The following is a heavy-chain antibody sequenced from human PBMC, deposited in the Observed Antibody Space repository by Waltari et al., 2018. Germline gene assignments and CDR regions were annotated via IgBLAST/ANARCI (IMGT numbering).Heavy chain of an antibody. CDR2: ISAYNGNT. D-gene: IGHD2-21*01. Sequence: QVQLVQSGAEVKKPGASVKVSCKASGYTFTSYGISWVRQAPGQGLEWMGWISAYNGNTNSAQKLQGRVTMTTDTSTSTAYMELRSLRSDDTAVYYCARTAGYCGGDCYSTYYYYMDVWGKGTTVTVSS. CDR3: ARTAGYCGGDCYSTYYYYMDV. CDR1: GYTFTSYG. V-gene: IGHV1-18*01. J-gene: IGHJ6*03.